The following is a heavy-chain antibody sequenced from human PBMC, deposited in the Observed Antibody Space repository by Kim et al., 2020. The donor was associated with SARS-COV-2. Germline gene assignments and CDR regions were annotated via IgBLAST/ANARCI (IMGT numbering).Heavy chain of an antibody. CDR1: GFTFNSYA. CDR3: VKMRAKHYYYYGLDV. Sequence: GGSLRLSCSASGFTFNSYAMHWVRQAPGKGLEDVSTISNNGTTTFYADSVKGRFTMSRDNSKNTLFLQMSSLTVEDTAVYYCVKMRAKHYYYYGLDVWGQGTTVIVSS. CDR2: ISNNGTTT. V-gene: IGHV3-64D*09. J-gene: IGHJ6*02.